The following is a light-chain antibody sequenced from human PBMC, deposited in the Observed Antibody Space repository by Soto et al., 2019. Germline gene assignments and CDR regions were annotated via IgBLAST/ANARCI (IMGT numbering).Light chain of an antibody. J-gene: IGKJ1*01. V-gene: IGKV3-20*01. Sequence: EIVLTPSPGTLSLSPGERATLSCRASQSVSSSYLAWYQQKPGQAPRLLMYDASSRATGIPDRFSGSGSGTDFTLTISRLEPEDFAVYYCQQYSSSRTFGQGTKVDIK. CDR1: QSVSSSY. CDR3: QQYSSSRT. CDR2: DAS.